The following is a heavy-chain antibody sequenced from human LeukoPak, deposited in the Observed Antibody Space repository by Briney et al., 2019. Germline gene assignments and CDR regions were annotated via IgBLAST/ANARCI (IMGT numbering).Heavy chain of an antibody. J-gene: IGHJ4*02. CDR3: GRAHNYDGRDYYYAFSDY. D-gene: IGHD3-22*01. CDR1: GFNFDDYG. V-gene: IGHV3-20*04. Sequence: GGSLRLSCAASGFNFDDYGMTWVRQAPGRGLEWVSGVNWSGSSTNYADSVKGRFTISRDSATNSLYLQMNSLRAEDTALYYCGRAHNYDGRDYYYAFSDYWGQGTLVTVSS. CDR2: VNWSGSST.